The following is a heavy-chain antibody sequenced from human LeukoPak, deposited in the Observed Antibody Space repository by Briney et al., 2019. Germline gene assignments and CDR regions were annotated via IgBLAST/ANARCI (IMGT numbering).Heavy chain of an antibody. CDR1: GYTFTSYD. CDR2: INPNSGNT. Sequence: ASVKVSCKASGYTFTSYDINWVRQATGQGLEWMGWINPNSGNTGYAQKFQGRVTMTRNTSISTAYMELSSLRSEDTAVYYCARGIAAAGGPDYWGQGTLVTVSS. V-gene: IGHV1-8*01. D-gene: IGHD6-13*01. J-gene: IGHJ4*02. CDR3: ARGIAAAGGPDY.